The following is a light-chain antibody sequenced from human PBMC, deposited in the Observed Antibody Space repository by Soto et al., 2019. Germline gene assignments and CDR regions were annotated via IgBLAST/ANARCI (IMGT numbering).Light chain of an antibody. CDR1: QSVNSNY. V-gene: IGKV3-20*01. Sequence: EIVLTQSPATLSLSPGESATLSCRTSQSVNSNYLAWYQHKPGQAPRLVIHGASSRATGIPDRFSGSGSGTDFTLTISRLEPEEFAVYFCQHYGTSFWTFGQGTKVEVK. CDR3: QHYGTSFWT. CDR2: GAS. J-gene: IGKJ1*01.